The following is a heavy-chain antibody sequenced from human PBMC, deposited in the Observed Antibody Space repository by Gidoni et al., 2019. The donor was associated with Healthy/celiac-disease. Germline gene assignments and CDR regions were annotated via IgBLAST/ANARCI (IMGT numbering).Heavy chain of an antibody. CDR2: IWYDGSNK. CDR1: GFTFSSYG. Sequence: QVQLVASGGGVVQPGRSLRLSCAASGFTFSSYGMHWVRQAPGKGLEWVAVIWYDGSNKYYADSVKGRFTISRDNSKNTLYLQMNSLRAEDTAVYYCARDYYGSGSYFYYYGMDVWGQGTTVTVSS. J-gene: IGHJ6*02. CDR3: ARDYYGSGSYFYYYGMDV. D-gene: IGHD3-10*01. V-gene: IGHV3-33*01.